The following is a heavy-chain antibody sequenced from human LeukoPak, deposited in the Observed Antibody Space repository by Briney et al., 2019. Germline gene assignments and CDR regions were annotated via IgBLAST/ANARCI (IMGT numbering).Heavy chain of an antibody. CDR1: GFTVSSNY. CDR3: ARELREHGVFDI. CDR2: IYSDGST. D-gene: IGHD1-26*01. Sequence: GGSLRLSCAASGFTVSSNYMSWVRQAPGKGLEWVSEIYSDGSTYYAASVKGRFSISRDSSKNTVYLQMNSQRAEDTAVYYCARELREHGVFDIWGQGTMVTVSS. J-gene: IGHJ3*02. V-gene: IGHV3-53*01.